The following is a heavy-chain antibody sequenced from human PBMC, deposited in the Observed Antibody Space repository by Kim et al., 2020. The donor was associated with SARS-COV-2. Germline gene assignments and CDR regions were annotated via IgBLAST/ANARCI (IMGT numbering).Heavy chain of an antibody. D-gene: IGHD1-26*01. J-gene: IGHJ4*02. V-gene: IGHV1-24*01. Sequence: IYAQKFQGRVTMTEDTSTDTAYMELSSLRSEDTAVYYCATASSGSYPIDYWGQGTLVTVSS. CDR3: ATASSGSYPIDY.